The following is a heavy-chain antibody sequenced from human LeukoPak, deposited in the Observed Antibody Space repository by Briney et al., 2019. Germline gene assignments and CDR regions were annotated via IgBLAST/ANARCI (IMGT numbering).Heavy chain of an antibody. Sequence: PGGSLGLSCEVSGLTLRSFAMSRVRQPAGKGLEWVSAISGDGGSTEYADSVKGRFTISRDNSKNTVYLQMNSLRAGGTALYYCAAMTTAAANAFFYWGRGTVATVSA. J-gene: IGHJ4*02. V-gene: IGHV3-23*01. CDR1: GLTLRSFA. CDR3: AAMTTAAANAFFY. CDR2: ISGDGGST. D-gene: IGHD2-2*01.